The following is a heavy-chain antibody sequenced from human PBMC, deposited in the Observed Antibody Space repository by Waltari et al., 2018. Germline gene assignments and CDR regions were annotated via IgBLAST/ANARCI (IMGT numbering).Heavy chain of an antibody. CDR2: IYYSGST. CDR1: GGSISSSSYY. D-gene: IGHD1-26*01. V-gene: IGHV4-39*07. Sequence: QLQLQESGPGLVKPSETLSLTCTVSGGSISSSSYYWGWIRQPPGKGLEWIRIIYYSGSTYYNPSLKSRVTISVDTSKNQFSLKLSSVTAADTAVYYCARPSSKYGIVDYWGQGTLVTVSS. CDR3: ARPSSKYGIVDY. J-gene: IGHJ4*02.